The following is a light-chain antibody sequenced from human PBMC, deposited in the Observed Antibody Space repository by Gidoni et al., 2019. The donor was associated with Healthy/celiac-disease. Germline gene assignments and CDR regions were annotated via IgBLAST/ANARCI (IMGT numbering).Light chain of an antibody. Sequence: DIQMTQYPSSLSASVRDRVTITCRASQSISSYLNWYKQKPGKAPKLLIYAASSLQSGVPSRFSGSGSGTDFTLTISSLQPEDFATYYCQQSYSTPPTFGQGTKLEIK. CDR1: QSISSY. J-gene: IGKJ2*01. CDR3: QQSYSTPPT. V-gene: IGKV1-39*01. CDR2: AAS.